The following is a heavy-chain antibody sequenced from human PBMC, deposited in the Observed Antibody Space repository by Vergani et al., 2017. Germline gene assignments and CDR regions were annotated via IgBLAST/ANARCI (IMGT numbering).Heavy chain of an antibody. J-gene: IGHJ3*02. D-gene: IGHD2-2*02. CDR3: SRESVIVVVPAAIRGDAFDS. CDR1: GFTVSSNY. Sequence: EVQLVESGGGLVQPGGSLRLSCAASGFTVSSNYMSWVRQAPGKGLEWVSVISSGGGTYYADSVKGRFTISRDNSKNTLDLQMNSLRAEDTAVYYWSRESVIVVVPAAIRGDAFDSWGQGTMVTVSS. V-gene: IGHV3-66*02. CDR2: ISSGGGT.